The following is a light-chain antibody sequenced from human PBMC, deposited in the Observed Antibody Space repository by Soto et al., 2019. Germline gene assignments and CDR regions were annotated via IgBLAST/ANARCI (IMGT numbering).Light chain of an antibody. J-gene: IGKJ4*01. CDR2: DAS. CDR1: RGIADS. Sequence: DTQMTQSPCSLSASVGDTVTITWQASRGIADSLNWYQQKAGQAPKLPIYDASNLQSGVPARFSGSVTGTSFILTISSLQPEDFETYYCQQYDAPFTFGGVTKVEIK. CDR3: QQYDAPFT. V-gene: IGKV1-33*01.